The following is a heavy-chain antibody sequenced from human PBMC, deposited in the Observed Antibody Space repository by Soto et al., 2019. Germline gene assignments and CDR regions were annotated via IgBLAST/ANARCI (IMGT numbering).Heavy chain of an antibody. Sequence: PGGSLRLSCSASGFTFSSYAMHWVRQAPGKGLEYVSAISSNGGSTYYADSVKGRFTISRDNSKNTLYLQMSSLRAEDKAVYYCVKGPSSSWPSGFDYWGQGTLVTVSS. V-gene: IGHV3-64D*06. CDR3: VKGPSSSWPSGFDY. J-gene: IGHJ4*02. CDR1: GFTFSSYA. CDR2: ISSNGGST. D-gene: IGHD6-13*01.